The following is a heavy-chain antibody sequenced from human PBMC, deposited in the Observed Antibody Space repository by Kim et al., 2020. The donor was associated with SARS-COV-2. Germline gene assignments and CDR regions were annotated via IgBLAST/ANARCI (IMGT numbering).Heavy chain of an antibody. J-gene: IGHJ3*02. V-gene: IGHV3-23*01. CDR1: RFTFSNYA. Sequence: GGSLRLSCAASRFTFSNYAMSWVRQAPGKGLEWVSYIRGGGAVTHYAGSVKGRCTISRDNFKNILYLQLDSLRAEDTAVYYCAKCHSNWGNDAFDIWGLGTMVTVSS. D-gene: IGHD3-16*01. CDR2: IRGGGAVT. CDR3: AKCHSNWGNDAFDI.